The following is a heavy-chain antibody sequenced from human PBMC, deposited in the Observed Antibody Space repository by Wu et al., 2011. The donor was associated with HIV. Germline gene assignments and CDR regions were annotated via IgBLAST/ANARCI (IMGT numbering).Heavy chain of an antibody. Sequence: SGLEVKKPGASVKVSCEASGYIFINYGINWVRQAPGQGLEWLGVINPTGGDTAYAQKFRGRLSLTRDTSSNRAYLELTSLTSEDTAVYFCARDPYSDSWFSLLGAFDVWGQGSLVIASS. CDR1: GYIFINYG. CDR2: INPTGGDT. V-gene: IGHV1-8*01. J-gene: IGHJ3*01. CDR3: ARDPYSDSWFSLLGAFDV. D-gene: IGHD6-13*01.